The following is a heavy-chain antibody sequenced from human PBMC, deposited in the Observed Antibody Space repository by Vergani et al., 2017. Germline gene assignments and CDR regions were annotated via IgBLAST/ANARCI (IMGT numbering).Heavy chain of an antibody. Sequence: EVQLLESGGGLVQPGGSLRLSCAASGFTFSSYSMSWVRQAPGKGLEWVSAISGSGGSTYYADSVKGRFTISRDNSKNTLYLQMNSLRAEDTAVYYCAKEGYYDSSGSYYFDYGGQGTLVAVSS. J-gene: IGHJ4*02. V-gene: IGHV3-23*01. CDR2: ISGSGGST. D-gene: IGHD3-22*01. CDR1: GFTFSSYS. CDR3: AKEGYYDSSGSYYFDY.